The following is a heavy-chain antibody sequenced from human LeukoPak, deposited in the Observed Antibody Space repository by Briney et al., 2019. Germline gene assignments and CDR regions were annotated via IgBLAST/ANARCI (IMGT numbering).Heavy chain of an antibody. V-gene: IGHV1-18*01. CDR2: ISAYNGDT. Sequence: ASVKVSCKATGYRVARCGINWVRQAPGQGLEWMGWISAYNGDTNYAQNLQGRVTMTTDTSTSTAYIDLRSLRSDDTPVYYCASAGYYGSGSFPDYWGQGTLVTVSS. CDR3: ASAGYYGSGSFPDY. CDR1: GYRVARCG. J-gene: IGHJ4*02. D-gene: IGHD3-10*01.